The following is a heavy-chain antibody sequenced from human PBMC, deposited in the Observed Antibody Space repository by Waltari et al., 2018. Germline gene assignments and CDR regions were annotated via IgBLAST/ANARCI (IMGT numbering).Heavy chain of an antibody. CDR1: GFTFGDYA. CDR2: IRKKASGGAT. CDR3: TRGYSSSALLEY. D-gene: IGHD6-6*01. Sequence: EVQLVESGGGLIQPGRSLRLSCTASGFTFGDYAMSWFRQAPGMGLEWVGVIRKKASGGATEYAASVKGRFTISRDDSKSIAYLQMNSLKTDDTAIYYCTRGYSSSALLEYWGQGTLVTVSS. J-gene: IGHJ4*02. V-gene: IGHV3-49*03.